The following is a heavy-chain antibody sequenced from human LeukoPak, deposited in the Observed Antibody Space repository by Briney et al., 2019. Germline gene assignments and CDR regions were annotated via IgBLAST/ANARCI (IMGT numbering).Heavy chain of an antibody. J-gene: IGHJ4*02. CDR1: GFTFSSFG. CDR3: AKAGYGGSSTTTYGDY. Sequence: PGRSLTLSCAASGFTFSSFGMHWVRQAPGKGLEWVAIISYDGRGKYYADSVKGRFTISRDNSRNTLYLQMNSLRPEDTAVYYCAKAGYGGSSTTTYGDYWGQGTLVTVSS. CDR2: ISYDGRGK. D-gene: IGHD2-15*01. V-gene: IGHV3-30*18.